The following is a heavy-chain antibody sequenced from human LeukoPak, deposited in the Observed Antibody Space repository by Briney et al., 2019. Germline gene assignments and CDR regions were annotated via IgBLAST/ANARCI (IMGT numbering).Heavy chain of an antibody. CDR3: ARERNFYYMDV. V-gene: IGHV3-48*04. Sequence: GSLRLSCAASGFTFTTYNMIWVRQAPGKGLEWVSFISNSGSTTYYADSVKGRFTLSRDNAKNSLYLQMNTLRAEDTAVYYCARERNFYYMDVWGKGTWVTVSS. J-gene: IGHJ6*03. CDR1: GFTFTTYN. CDR2: ISNSGSTT.